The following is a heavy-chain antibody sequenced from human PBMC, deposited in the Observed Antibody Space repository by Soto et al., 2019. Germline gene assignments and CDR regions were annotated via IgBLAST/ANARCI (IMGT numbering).Heavy chain of an antibody. CDR2: IIPIFGTA. D-gene: IGHD6-13*01. Sequence: VTVSCMASGRTFSSYAISWVRQAPGQGLEWMGGIIPIFGTANYAQKFQDRVTITADESTSTACTELSSLRSEDTAVYYCARVIGQQLPVDIWFDPWGQGTLVSVSS. V-gene: IGHV1-69*13. J-gene: IGHJ5*02. CDR1: GRTFSSYA. CDR3: ARVIGQQLPVDIWFDP.